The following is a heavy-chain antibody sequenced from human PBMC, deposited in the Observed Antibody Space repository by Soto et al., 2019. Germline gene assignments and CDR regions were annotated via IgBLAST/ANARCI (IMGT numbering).Heavy chain of an antibody. CDR3: ARDGYDSSGYPLGY. CDR1: GYTFTSNA. V-gene: IGHV1-3*04. D-gene: IGHD3-22*01. Sequence: QVQLVQSGAEVKKPGASVKVSCKAYGYTFTSNAMHWVRQAPGQRLEWMGWINTGNGNTKYSQKFQGRVTITRDTSATTAYMELSSLRSEDTAVYYYARDGYDSSGYPLGYWGQGTLVTGSS. CDR2: INTGNGNT. J-gene: IGHJ4*02.